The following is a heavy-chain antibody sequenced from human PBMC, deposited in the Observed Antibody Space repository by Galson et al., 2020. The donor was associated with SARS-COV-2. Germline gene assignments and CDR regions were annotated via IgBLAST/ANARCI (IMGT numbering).Heavy chain of an antibody. J-gene: IGHJ4*02. CDR1: EFSLSTSGMC. CDR3: ARISYDILTGYQSLFDY. CDR2: IDWDDDK. D-gene: IGHD3-9*01. V-gene: IGHV2-70*11. Sequence: SGPTLVKPTQTLTLTCTFSEFSLSTSGMCVSWIRQPPGKALEWLARIDWDDDKYYSTSLKTRLTISKDTSKNQVVLTMTNMDPVDTATYYCARISYDILTGYQSLFDYWGQGTLVTVSS.